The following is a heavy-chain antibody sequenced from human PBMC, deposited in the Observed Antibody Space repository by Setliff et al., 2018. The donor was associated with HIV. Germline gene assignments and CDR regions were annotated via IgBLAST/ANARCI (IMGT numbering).Heavy chain of an antibody. D-gene: IGHD3-10*01. Sequence: PGGSLRLSCAASGFAFRNYIFHWVRQAPGKGLEWVAIISSDASQKYFADSVKGRFTISRDTSTNTLYLQMNSLRAEDTAVYYCARDHRSGGLDYWGQGTLVTVSS. CDR2: ISSDASQK. CDR1: GFAFRNYI. J-gene: IGHJ4*02. V-gene: IGHV3-30*07. CDR3: ARDHRSGGLDY.